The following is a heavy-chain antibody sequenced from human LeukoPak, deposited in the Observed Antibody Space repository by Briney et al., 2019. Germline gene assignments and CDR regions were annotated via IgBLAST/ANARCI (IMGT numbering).Heavy chain of an antibody. J-gene: IGHJ4*02. V-gene: IGHV4-34*01. Sequence: PSETLSLTYALFGPSFSEYYSSWTRHPPGKGLEWIGEINHSGITNYNPSLKSRVTISADTSKNQFSLKLSSVTAADTSVYYCASDTVAGTGWGQGTLVTVSS. CDR2: INHSGIT. CDR1: GPSFSEYY. D-gene: IGHD6-19*01. CDR3: ASDTVAGTG.